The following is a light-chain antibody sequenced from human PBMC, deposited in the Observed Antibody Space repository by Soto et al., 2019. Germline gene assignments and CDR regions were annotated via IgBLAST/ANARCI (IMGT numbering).Light chain of an antibody. CDR2: AAS. Sequence: DIQMTQSPSSVSASVGDRVTITCRASQGISSWLAWYQQKPGKAPKLLIYAASSLQSGVPSRFSGXGSGTDXXLTISSXQXEDFXNYYCQQANSFPFTFGPGIKVDIK. CDR1: QGISSW. CDR3: QQANSFPFT. J-gene: IGKJ3*01. V-gene: IGKV1-12*01.